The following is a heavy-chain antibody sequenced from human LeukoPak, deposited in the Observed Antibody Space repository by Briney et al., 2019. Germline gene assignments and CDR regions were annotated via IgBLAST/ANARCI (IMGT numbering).Heavy chain of an antibody. CDR1: GGPISSYY. CDR2: IHYSGST. J-gene: IGHJ4*02. CDR3: ASRRITNHSFDY. Sequence: PSETLSLTCTVSGGPISSYYWSWIRQPPGKGLEWIGHIHYSGSTNYNPSLKSRVTISGDASKSQFSLKLSSVTAADTAVCYCASRRITNHSFDYWGQGSLVTVSS. D-gene: IGHD1-14*01. V-gene: IGHV4-59*08.